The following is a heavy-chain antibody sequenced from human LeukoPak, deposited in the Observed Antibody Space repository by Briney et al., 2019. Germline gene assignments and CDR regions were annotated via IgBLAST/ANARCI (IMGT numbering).Heavy chain of an antibody. CDR3: ARARGVVVSYYYYGMDV. D-gene: IGHD2-15*01. V-gene: IGHV4-34*01. CDR2: INHSGST. Sequence: SETLSLTCAVYGGSFSGYYWSWIRQPLGKGLEWIGEINHSGSTNYNPSLKSRVTISVDTSKNQFSLKLSSVTAADTAVYYCARARGVVVSYYYYGMDVWGQGTTVTVSS. CDR1: GGSFSGYY. J-gene: IGHJ6*02.